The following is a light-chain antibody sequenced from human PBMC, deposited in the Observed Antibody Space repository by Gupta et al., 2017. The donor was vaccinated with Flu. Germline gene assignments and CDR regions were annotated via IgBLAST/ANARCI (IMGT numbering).Light chain of an antibody. V-gene: IGKV1-39*01. CDR3: QQIDSNPLLT. CDR1: QSIKNY. J-gene: IGKJ1*01. CDR2: RAS. Sequence: SSRSASVGDRVTITCRASQSIKNYLDWYKKKPGEAPKLLVYRASSWQSGVPSRFSGSGYGKDFTLTISSRQQEDCAGYFCQQIDSNPLLTFGHGTKVDIK.